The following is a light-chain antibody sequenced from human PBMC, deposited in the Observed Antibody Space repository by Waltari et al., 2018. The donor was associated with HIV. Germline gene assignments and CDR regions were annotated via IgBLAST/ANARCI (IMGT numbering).Light chain of an antibody. Sequence: QSVLAQPRSVSGPPGQRVNISCSGSSSNVRNNYVYWYQQVPGVAPKLLIYRNNQRPSGVPDRFSGPKSGTSASLAISGLRTEDEAEYYCAAWDDRLSGRLFGGGTKVTVL. CDR2: RNN. J-gene: IGLJ2*01. CDR3: AAWDDRLSGRL. V-gene: IGLV1-47*01. CDR1: SSNVRNNY.